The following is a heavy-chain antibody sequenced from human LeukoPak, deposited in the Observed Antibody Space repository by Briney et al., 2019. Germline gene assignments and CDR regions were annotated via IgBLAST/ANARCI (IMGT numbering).Heavy chain of an antibody. D-gene: IGHD3-9*01. Sequence: GGSLRRSCAASGFSFKNVWMSWVRQAPGKGLEWVGRIKSKTHGGTTDYAAAVKGRFTISRDDSKSTLYLQMNSLKTEDTALYYCTTWNYDILTGYSIWGQGTLVTVSS. CDR2: IKSKTHGGTT. V-gene: IGHV3-15*01. CDR3: TTWNYDILTGYSI. CDR1: GFSFKNVW. J-gene: IGHJ4*02.